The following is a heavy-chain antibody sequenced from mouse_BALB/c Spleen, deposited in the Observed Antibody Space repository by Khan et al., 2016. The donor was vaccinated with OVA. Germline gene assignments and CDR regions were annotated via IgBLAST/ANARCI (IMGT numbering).Heavy chain of an antibody. CDR2: ISSGGDYT. CDR3: ARHNYGPFAY. D-gene: IGHD1-1*01. J-gene: IGHJ3*01. V-gene: IGHV5-9-3*01. Sequence: EVELVESGGGLVKPGRPLKLSCTTSGFTFSTYAMSWVRQTPEKRLEWVATISSGGDYTYYPDSVKGRFTISIDNAKSTLYLQMSSLGSEDTAMYYCARHNYGPFAYWGQGTLVTVSA. CDR1: GFTFSTYA.